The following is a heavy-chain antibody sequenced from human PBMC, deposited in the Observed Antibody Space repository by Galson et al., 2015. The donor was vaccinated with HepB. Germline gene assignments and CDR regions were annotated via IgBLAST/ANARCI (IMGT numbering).Heavy chain of an antibody. J-gene: IGHJ6*02. CDR3: ARRLYNYYGMDV. V-gene: IGHV1-69*13. D-gene: IGHD3-16*01. CDR1: GGTFSSYA. CDR2: IIPIFGTA. Sequence: SVKVSCKASGGTFSSYAISWVRQAPGQGLEWMGGIIPIFGTANYAQKFQGRVTITADESTSTAYMELSSLRSEDTAVYYCARRLYNYYGMDVWGQGTTVTVSS.